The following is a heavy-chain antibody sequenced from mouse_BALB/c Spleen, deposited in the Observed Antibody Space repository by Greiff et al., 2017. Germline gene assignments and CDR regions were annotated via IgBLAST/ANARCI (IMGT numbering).Heavy chain of an antibody. CDR1: GYSITSGYY. CDR3: ARDLLRTTVVPFAY. J-gene: IGHJ3*01. Sequence: DVQLQESGPGLVKPSQSLSLTCSVTGYSITSGYYWNWIRQFPGNKLEWMGYISYDGSNNYNPSLKNRISITRDTSKNQFFLKLNSVTTEDTATYYCARDLLRTTVVPFAYWGQGTLVTVSA. CDR2: ISYDGSN. D-gene: IGHD1-1*01. V-gene: IGHV3-6*02.